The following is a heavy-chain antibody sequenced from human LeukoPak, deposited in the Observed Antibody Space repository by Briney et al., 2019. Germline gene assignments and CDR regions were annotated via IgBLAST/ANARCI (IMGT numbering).Heavy chain of an antibody. Sequence: GGSLRLSCAASGFTFSSYAMSWVRQAPGKGLEWVSAISGSGGSTYYADSVKGRFTTSRDNSKNTLYLQMNSLRAEDTAVYYCVKDLTMALGWFDPWGQGTLVTVSS. D-gene: IGHD3-10*01. CDR3: VKDLTMALGWFDP. J-gene: IGHJ5*02. CDR1: GFTFSSYA. CDR2: ISGSGGST. V-gene: IGHV3-23*01.